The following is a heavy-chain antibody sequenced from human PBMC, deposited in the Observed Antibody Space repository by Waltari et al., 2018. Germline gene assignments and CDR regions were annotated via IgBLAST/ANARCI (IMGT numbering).Heavy chain of an antibody. CDR3: ATDGGLRIYYYGMDV. J-gene: IGHJ6*02. D-gene: IGHD4-17*01. Sequence: QVHLVPPGAEVTQPGPSAIVYCMVSGSILTELSMHWVLQSPGKGLEWMGGIDPEDGETIYAQKYQGRVTMTEDTSTDTAYMELSSLRSEDTAVYYCATDGGLRIYYYGMDVWGQGTTVTVSS. V-gene: IGHV1-24*01. CDR1: GSILTELS. CDR2: IDPEDGET.